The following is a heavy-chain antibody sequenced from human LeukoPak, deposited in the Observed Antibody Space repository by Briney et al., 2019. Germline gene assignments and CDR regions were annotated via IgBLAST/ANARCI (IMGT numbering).Heavy chain of an antibody. CDR2: IYTSAST. CDR3: ARDLGYSSSSGDWFDP. CDR1: GGSITSGSYY. Sequence: ASETLSLTCTVSGGSITSGSYYWSWIRQPAGKGLEWIGRIYTSASTNYNPSLKSRVTISVDTSKNQFSLKLSSVTAADTAVYYCARDLGYSSSSGDWFDPWGQGTLVTVSS. V-gene: IGHV4-61*02. D-gene: IGHD6-6*01. J-gene: IGHJ5*02.